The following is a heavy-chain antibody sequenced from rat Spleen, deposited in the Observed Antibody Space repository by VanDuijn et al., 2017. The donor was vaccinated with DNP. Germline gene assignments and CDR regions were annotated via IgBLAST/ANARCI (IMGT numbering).Heavy chain of an antibody. J-gene: IGHJ2*01. Sequence: EVQLVESGGGLVQPGGSLKLSCATSGFTFSGNYMSWVRQAPTKGLEWVASITYDGVGTYYRDYVKGRFTISRDISKTSLYLQMNSLKSEDTATYYCSTGRGGPDYWGQGVMVTVSS. CDR1: GFTFSGNY. CDR3: STGRGGPDY. V-gene: IGHV5-20*01. CDR2: ITYDGVGT. D-gene: IGHD1-11*01.